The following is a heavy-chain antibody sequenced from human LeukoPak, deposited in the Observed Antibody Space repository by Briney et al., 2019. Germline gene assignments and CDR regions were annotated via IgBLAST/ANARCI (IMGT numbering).Heavy chain of an antibody. J-gene: IGHJ5*02. CDR1: GYTFTSYG. Sequence: VASVTVSCKASGYTFTSYGISWVRQAPGQGLEWMGWISAYNGNTNYEQKLQGRVTMTTDTSTSTAYMELRSLRSDDTAVYYCARDKFGDSSSWHGGEWFDPWGQGTLVTVSS. V-gene: IGHV1-18*01. D-gene: IGHD6-6*01. CDR3: ARDKFGDSSSWHGGEWFDP. CDR2: ISAYNGNT.